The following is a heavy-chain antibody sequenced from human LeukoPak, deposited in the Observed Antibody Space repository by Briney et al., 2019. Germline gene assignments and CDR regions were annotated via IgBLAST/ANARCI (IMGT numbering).Heavy chain of an antibody. V-gene: IGHV1-46*02. Sequence: ASVKVSCKASSFIFNNYGISWVRQAPGQGLEWMGIINPSGGSTSYAQKFRGRVTMTRDMSTSTVYMELSSLRSEDTAVYYCAREGSSYSFDYWGQGTLVTVSS. CDR1: SFIFNNYG. CDR2: INPSGGST. D-gene: IGHD6-6*01. CDR3: AREGSSYSFDY. J-gene: IGHJ4*02.